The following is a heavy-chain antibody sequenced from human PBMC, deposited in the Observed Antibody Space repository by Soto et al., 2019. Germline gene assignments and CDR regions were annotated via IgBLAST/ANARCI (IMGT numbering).Heavy chain of an antibody. J-gene: IGHJ4*02. CDR1: GGSFSGYY. CDR3: ASDYGDKHGPDY. Sequence: QVQLQQWGAGLLKPSETLSLTCAVYGGSFSGYYWSWIRQPPGKGLEWIGEINHSGSTNYNPSLKSRVTISVDTSKTQFSLKLSSVTAADTAVYYCASDYGDKHGPDYWGQGTLVTVSS. D-gene: IGHD4-17*01. V-gene: IGHV4-34*01. CDR2: INHSGST.